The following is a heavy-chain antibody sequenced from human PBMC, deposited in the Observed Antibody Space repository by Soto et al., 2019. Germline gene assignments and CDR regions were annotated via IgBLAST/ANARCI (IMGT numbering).Heavy chain of an antibody. V-gene: IGHV3-23*01. CDR3: AKEVGYSSGWSEFDY. CDR2: MSGSGVST. Sequence: EVQLLESGGGLVQPGGSLRLSCAASGFTFSSYAMSWVRQAPGKGLEWVSAMSGSGVSTYYADSVKGRFTLSRDNSKNTLYLQMNSLRAEDTAVYYCAKEVGYSSGWSEFDYWGQGTLVTVS. J-gene: IGHJ4*02. D-gene: IGHD6-19*01. CDR1: GFTFSSYA.